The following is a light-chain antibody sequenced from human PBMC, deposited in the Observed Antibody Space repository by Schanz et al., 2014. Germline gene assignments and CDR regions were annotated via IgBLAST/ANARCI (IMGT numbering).Light chain of an antibody. CDR3: QQYGSSPFT. J-gene: IGKJ3*01. CDR1: QTIGIT. Sequence: DIVMTQSPATLSVSPGEGATLSCRASQTIGITLAWYQQKPGQAPRLLIYGASSRATGIPDRFSGSGSGTDFTLTISRLEPEDFAVYYCQQYGSSPFTFGPGTKVDIK. V-gene: IGKV3-20*01. CDR2: GAS.